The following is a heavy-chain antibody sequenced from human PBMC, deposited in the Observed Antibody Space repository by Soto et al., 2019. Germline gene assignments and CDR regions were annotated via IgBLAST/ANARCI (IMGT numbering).Heavy chain of an antibody. V-gene: IGHV3-7*05. J-gene: IGHJ4*02. CDR3: ARGVSWGHFDN. CDR2: IKYDGSES. CDR1: GFSFRDYW. D-gene: IGHD7-27*01. Sequence: EAQSVESGGGLVQPGGSLRLSCVMSGFSFRDYWVAWVRQAPGKGLAWVASIKYDGSESKYVDSVKGRFTISRDNAKNSLYLQMNSLRADDTAVAYCARGVSWGHFDNWGQGSLVTVSS.